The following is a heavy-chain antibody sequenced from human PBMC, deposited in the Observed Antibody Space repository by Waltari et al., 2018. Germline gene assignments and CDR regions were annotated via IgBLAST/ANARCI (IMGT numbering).Heavy chain of an antibody. CDR3: AREIQVVAAQKYYYYGMDV. V-gene: IGHV1-69*08. CDR2: IIPSLGIA. Sequence: QVQLVQSGAEVKKPGSSVKVSCKASGGTFSSYTISWVRQAPGQGLEWMGRIIPSLGIAKYAQTFQGRVTITADKSTSTAYMELSSLRSEDTAVYYCAREIQVVAAQKYYYYGMDVWGQGTTVTVSS. CDR1: GGTFSSYT. D-gene: IGHD2-15*01. J-gene: IGHJ6*02.